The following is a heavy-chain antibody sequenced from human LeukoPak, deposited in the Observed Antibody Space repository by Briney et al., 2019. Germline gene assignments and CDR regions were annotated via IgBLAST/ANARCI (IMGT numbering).Heavy chain of an antibody. CDR1: GFTVSSNY. D-gene: IGHD2-2*01. CDR3: AREHIVVVPAATTYYYYGMDV. J-gene: IGHJ6*02. Sequence: GGSLRLSCAASGFTVSSNYMSWVRQAPGKGLEWVSVIYSGGSTYYADSVKGRFTISRHNSKSTLYLQMNSLRAEDTAVYYCAREHIVVVPAATTYYYYGMDVWGQGTTVTVSS. V-gene: IGHV3-53*04. CDR2: IYSGGST.